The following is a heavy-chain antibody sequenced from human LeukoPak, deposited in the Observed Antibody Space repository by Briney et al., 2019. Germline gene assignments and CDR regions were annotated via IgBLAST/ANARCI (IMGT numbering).Heavy chain of an antibody. CDR3: ARNGRFWSGYYLFDY. V-gene: IGHV1-8*03. Sequence: ASVKVSCKASGYTFIRYDIHWVRQAAGQGLEWMGWMNPNSGYTGYAQKFQGRVTITRNTSISTAYMDLSSLRSEDTAVYYCARNGRFWSGYYLFDYWGQGTLVTVSS. J-gene: IGHJ4*02. CDR2: MNPNSGYT. D-gene: IGHD3-3*01. CDR1: GYTFIRYD.